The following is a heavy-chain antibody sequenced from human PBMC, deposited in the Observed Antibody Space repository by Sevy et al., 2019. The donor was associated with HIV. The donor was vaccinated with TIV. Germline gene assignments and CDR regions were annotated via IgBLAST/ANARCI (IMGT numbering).Heavy chain of an antibody. J-gene: IGHJ4*02. D-gene: IGHD3-22*01. CDR2: IISSGDTI. V-gene: IGHV3-48*03. Sequence: GGSLRLSCTASGFTFSSYEMNWVRQAPGKGLEWVSSIISSGDTIYYADSVKGRFTVSRDNAKNSLFLQMNSLRAEDMAIYYCARGPHYYYDSSSFFEYWGQGTLVTVSS. CDR1: GFTFSSYE. CDR3: ARGPHYYYDSSSFFEY.